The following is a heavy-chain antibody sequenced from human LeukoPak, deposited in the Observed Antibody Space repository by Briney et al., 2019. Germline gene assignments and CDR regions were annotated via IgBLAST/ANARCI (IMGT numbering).Heavy chain of an antibody. CDR2: ISSSSSYI. D-gene: IGHD3-22*01. Sequence: PGGSLRLSCAASGFTFSSYAMSWVRQAPGKGLEWVSSISSSSSYIYYADSVKGRFTISRDNAKNSLYLQMNSLRAEDTAVYYCARGGASSYYDSSGYSDYWGQGTLVTVSS. J-gene: IGHJ4*02. V-gene: IGHV3-21*01. CDR1: GFTFSSYA. CDR3: ARGGASSYYDSSGYSDY.